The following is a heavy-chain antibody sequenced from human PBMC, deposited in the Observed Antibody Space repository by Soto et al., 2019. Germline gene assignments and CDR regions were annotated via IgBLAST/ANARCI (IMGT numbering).Heavy chain of an antibody. CDR3: ARLGYCDHSGYSYFDS. J-gene: IGHJ5*01. Sequence: GGSLRLSCGVSGFIVSRSYMTWVRQAPGKGLEWVSSLYNGGTSYYAAFVKGRFTISRDNSENTLSLQMNSLRAEDTAVYYCARLGYCDHSGYSYFDSWSHGTLVTVS. D-gene: IGHD3-22*01. CDR1: GFIVSRSY. V-gene: IGHV3-53*01. CDR2: LYNGGTS.